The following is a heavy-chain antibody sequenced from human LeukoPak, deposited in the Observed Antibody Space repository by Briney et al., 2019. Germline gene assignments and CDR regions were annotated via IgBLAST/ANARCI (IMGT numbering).Heavy chain of an antibody. J-gene: IGHJ4*02. Sequence: GGSLRLSCAASGFTFSSYSMNWVRQAPGKGLEWVSSISSSSYIYYADSVKGRFTISRDNAKNSLYLQMNSLRAEDTAVYYCARDIVATITFDYWGQGTLVTVSS. CDR3: ARDIVATITFDY. CDR2: ISSSSYI. D-gene: IGHD5-12*01. V-gene: IGHV3-21*01. CDR1: GFTFSSYS.